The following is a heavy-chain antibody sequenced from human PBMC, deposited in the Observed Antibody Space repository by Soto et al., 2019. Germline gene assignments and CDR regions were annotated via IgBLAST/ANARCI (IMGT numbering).Heavy chain of an antibody. V-gene: IGHV1-8*02. CDR3: ARMASAGTLNWFDP. CDR1: GYTFINFD. CDR2: MNPGSGKT. J-gene: IGHJ5*02. Sequence: ASVKVSCKASGYTFINFDISWVRQAAGQGLEWLGWMNPGSGKTGYASKFQGRVAMTRDASTGTPHLELSSLTSDDTAVYYCARMASAGTLNWFDPWGQGTLVTVSS. D-gene: IGHD6-13*01.